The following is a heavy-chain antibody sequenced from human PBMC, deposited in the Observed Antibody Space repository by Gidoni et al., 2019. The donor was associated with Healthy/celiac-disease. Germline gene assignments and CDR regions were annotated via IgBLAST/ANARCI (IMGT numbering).Heavy chain of an antibody. Sequence: QVQLVQSGAEVKKPGASVKVSCKASGYTFTSYYMPWVRQAPGQGLEWMGIINPSGGSTSYAQKFQGRVTMTRDTSTSTVYMELSSLRSEDTAVYYCARARRHRITMIVVVKGVVDAFDIWGQGTMVTVSS. J-gene: IGHJ3*02. CDR1: GYTFTSYY. CDR3: ARARRHRITMIVVVKGVVDAFDI. V-gene: IGHV1-46*01. D-gene: IGHD3-22*01. CDR2: INPSGGST.